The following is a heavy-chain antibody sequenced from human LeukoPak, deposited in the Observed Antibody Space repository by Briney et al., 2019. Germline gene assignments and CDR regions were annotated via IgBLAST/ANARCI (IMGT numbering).Heavy chain of an antibody. V-gene: IGHV3-33*01. CDR2: IWYDGSNK. Sequence: GRSLRLSCAASGFTFSSYGMHWVRQAPGKGLEWVAVIWYDGSNKYYADSVKGRFTISRDNAKNSLYLQMNSLRAEDTAVYYCARDKGHGYAFDIWGQGTMVTVSS. CDR1: GFTFSSYG. J-gene: IGHJ3*02. CDR3: ARDKGHGYAFDI.